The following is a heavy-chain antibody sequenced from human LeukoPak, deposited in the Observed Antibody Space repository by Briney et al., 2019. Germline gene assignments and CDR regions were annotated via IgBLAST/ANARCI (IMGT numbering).Heavy chain of an antibody. CDR3: ARRKSSSWSRDAFDI. CDR2: IYHSGST. J-gene: IGHJ3*02. Sequence: SETLSLTCAVSGYSISSGYYWGWIRPPPGKGREWIGSIYHSGSTYYNPSLKSRVTISVDTSKNQFSLKLSSVPAAHTSVYYCARRKSSSWSRDAFDIWGQGTMVTVSS. CDR1: GYSISSGYY. D-gene: IGHD6-13*01. V-gene: IGHV4-38-2*01.